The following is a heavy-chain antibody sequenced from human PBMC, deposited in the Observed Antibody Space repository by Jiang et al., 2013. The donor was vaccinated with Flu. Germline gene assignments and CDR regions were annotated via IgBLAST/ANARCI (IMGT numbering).Heavy chain of an antibody. V-gene: IGHV4-59*13. Sequence: PGLVKPSETLSLTCTVSGGSISSYYWSWIRQPPGKGLEWIGYIYYSGSTNYNPSLKSRVTISVDTSKNQFSLKLSSVTAADTAVYYCARGITGTTGMYIYWGQGTLVTVSS. CDR1: GGSISSYY. CDR2: IYYSGST. J-gene: IGHJ4*02. D-gene: IGHD1-7*01. CDR3: ARGITGTTGMYIY.